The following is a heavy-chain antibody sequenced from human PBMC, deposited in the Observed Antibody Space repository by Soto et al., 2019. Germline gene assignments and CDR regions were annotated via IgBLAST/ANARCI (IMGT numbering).Heavy chain of an antibody. Sequence: GGSLRLSCAASGFTFSSYCMHWVRQAPGKGLEWVAVIWYDGSNKYYADSVKGRFTISRDNSKNTLYLQMNSLRAEDTAVYYCARTRDYGDYVYLDYWGQGTLVTVSS. CDR2: IWYDGSNK. J-gene: IGHJ4*02. D-gene: IGHD4-17*01. CDR1: GFTFSSYC. V-gene: IGHV3-33*01. CDR3: ARTRDYGDYVYLDY.